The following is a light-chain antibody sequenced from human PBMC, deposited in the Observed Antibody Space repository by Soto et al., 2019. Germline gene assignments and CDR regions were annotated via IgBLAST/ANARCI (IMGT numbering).Light chain of an antibody. CDR3: SSYAGSNNFVV. Sequence: QSALTQPPSASGSPGQSVTISCTGTSSDVGGYKYVSWHQQRPGKAPKLMIYEVTKRPSGVPDRFSGSKSGNTASLTVSGLQAEDEADYYCSSYAGSNNFVVFGGGTKVTVL. CDR1: SSDVGGYKY. CDR2: EVT. J-gene: IGLJ2*01. V-gene: IGLV2-8*01.